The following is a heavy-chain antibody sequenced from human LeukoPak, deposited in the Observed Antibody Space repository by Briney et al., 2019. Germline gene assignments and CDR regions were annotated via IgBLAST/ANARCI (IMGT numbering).Heavy chain of an antibody. Sequence: ASVKVSSKASGYTFTGYYMHWVRQAPGQGLEWMGRINPNSGGTNYAQKFQGRVTMTRDTSISTAYMELSRLRSDDTAVDYCAREETGGGFDYWGQGTLVTVSS. CDR2: INPNSGGT. CDR1: GYTFTGYY. J-gene: IGHJ4*02. CDR3: AREETGGGFDY. V-gene: IGHV1-2*06. D-gene: IGHD3-10*01.